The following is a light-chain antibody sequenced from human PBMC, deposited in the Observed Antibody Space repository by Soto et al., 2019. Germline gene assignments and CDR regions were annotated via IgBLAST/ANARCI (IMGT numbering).Light chain of an antibody. CDR2: RNN. Sequence: QSVLTQPPSASGTPGQRVTISCSGSSSNIGSNYVYWYQQLPGTAPKLLIYRNNQRPSGVPDRFSGSKSGTSASLAISGLRSEDEADYYWAAWDDSLSGRVVFGGGTKVTFL. CDR1: SSNIGSNY. J-gene: IGLJ2*01. V-gene: IGLV1-47*01. CDR3: AAWDDSLSGRVV.